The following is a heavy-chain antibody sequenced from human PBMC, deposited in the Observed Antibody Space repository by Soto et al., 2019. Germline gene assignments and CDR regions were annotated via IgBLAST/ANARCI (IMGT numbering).Heavy chain of an antibody. CDR2: ISYDGSNK. V-gene: IGHV3-30*18. CDR3: ANGSNKLGIRGYFDY. Sequence: QVQLVESGGGVVQPGRSLRLSCAASGFTFSSYGMHWVRQAPGKGLVWVAVISYDGSNKYYADSVKGRFTISSDNSKNTLYLQMNSMRAEDTAVYYCANGSNKLGIRGYFDYWGQGTLVTVSS. D-gene: IGHD7-27*01. CDR1: GFTFSSYG. J-gene: IGHJ4*02.